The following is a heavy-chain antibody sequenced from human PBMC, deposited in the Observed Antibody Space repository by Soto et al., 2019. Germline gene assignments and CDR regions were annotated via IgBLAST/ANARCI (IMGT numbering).Heavy chain of an antibody. CDR1: GFTFGTTY. J-gene: IGHJ5*02. D-gene: IGHD3-10*01. CDR3: VKNSGWFNT. CDR2: IDGSGGIT. Sequence: QLLQSGGGLVQPGGSLTLSCAASGFTFGTTYMSWVRQAPGEGLEWVSTIDGSGGITYYADSVKGRFTISRDNSRNTVYLQMNSLRGDDTARYYCVKNSGWFNTWGQGALVTVSS. V-gene: IGHV3-23*01.